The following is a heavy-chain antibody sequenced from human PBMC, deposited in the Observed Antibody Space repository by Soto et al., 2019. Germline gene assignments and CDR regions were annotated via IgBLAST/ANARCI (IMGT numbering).Heavy chain of an antibody. D-gene: IGHD3-9*01. V-gene: IGHV1-3*05. CDR1: GYTFTSYA. J-gene: IGHJ6*02. Sequence: QAQLVQSGAEEKKPGASVKVSCKASGYTFTSYAMHWVRQAPGQRLEWMGWINAGNGNTKYSQKFQGRVTITRDTSASTAYMELSSLRSEGTAVYYCASTIVQASNDYYYGMDVWGQGTTVTVSS. CDR2: INAGNGNT. CDR3: ASTIVQASNDYYYGMDV.